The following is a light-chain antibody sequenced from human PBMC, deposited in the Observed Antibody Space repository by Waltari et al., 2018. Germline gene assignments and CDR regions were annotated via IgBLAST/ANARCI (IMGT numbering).Light chain of an antibody. Sequence: EIVLTQSPATLSLSPGERATLSCRASQSVSRYLAWYQQKPGQAPRLLIYEASNRATGIPARFSGSGSGTDFTLTISSLEPEDFAVYYCQQRSNWPPTFGQGTKVEIK. J-gene: IGKJ1*01. CDR3: QQRSNWPPT. V-gene: IGKV3-11*01. CDR2: EAS. CDR1: QSVSRY.